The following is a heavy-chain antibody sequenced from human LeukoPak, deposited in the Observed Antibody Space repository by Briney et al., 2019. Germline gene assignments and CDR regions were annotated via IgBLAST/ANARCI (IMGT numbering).Heavy chain of an antibody. V-gene: IGHV4-59*08. CDR2: IYYSGST. CDR1: GGSISSFY. D-gene: IGHD6-25*01. Sequence: SETLSLTCTVSGGSISSFYWSWIRQPPGKGLEWIGYIYYSGSTNYNPSLKSRVTISVDTSKNQFSLKLSSVTAADTAVYYCARQGGGFWYFDLWGRGTLVTVSS. CDR3: ARQGGGFWYFDL. J-gene: IGHJ2*01.